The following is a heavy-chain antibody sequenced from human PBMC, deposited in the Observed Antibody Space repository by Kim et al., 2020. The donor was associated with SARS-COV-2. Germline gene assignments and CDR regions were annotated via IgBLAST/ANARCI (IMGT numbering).Heavy chain of an antibody. CDR2: ISYDGSNK. CDR1: GFTFSSYA. V-gene: IGHV3-30-3*01. Sequence: GGSLRLSCAASGFTFSSYAMHWVRQAPGKGLEWVAVISYDGSNKYYADSVKGRFTISRDNYKNTLYLQMNSLRAEDTAVYYCARVPGATLAYDAFDIWGQGTMVTVSS. D-gene: IGHD2-15*01. CDR3: ARVPGATLAYDAFDI. J-gene: IGHJ3*02.